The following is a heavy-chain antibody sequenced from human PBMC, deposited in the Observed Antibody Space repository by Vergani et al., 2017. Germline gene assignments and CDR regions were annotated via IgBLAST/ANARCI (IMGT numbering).Heavy chain of an antibody. CDR1: GDSVSSNGTA. Sequence: QVQLQQSGPGLVIPSQTLSLTCAISGDSVSSNGTAWNWIRQPPSRGLECLGRTYSRSKWSSDYAVSVKSRITINPDTSKSQFSLQLNSVSPKDTAVDYCVREGTIAVAGLYCYGMDVWGQGTTVTVSS. D-gene: IGHD6-19*01. CDR3: VREGTIAVAGLYCYGMDV. CDR2: TYSRSKWSS. V-gene: IGHV6-1*01. J-gene: IGHJ6*02.